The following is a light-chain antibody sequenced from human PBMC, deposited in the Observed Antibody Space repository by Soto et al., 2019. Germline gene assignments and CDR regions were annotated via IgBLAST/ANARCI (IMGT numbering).Light chain of an antibody. CDR3: QHYNSFSRT. V-gene: IGKV1-9*01. CDR1: QGINSY. Sequence: DIQLTQSPSFLSASVGDRVTITCRASQGINSYLAWYQQTPGKAPKLLIYKAANLADEVPSRFAGSGSGTDFTLTITRLQPDDFATYYCQHYNSFSRTFGQGTKVEV. CDR2: KAA. J-gene: IGKJ1*01.